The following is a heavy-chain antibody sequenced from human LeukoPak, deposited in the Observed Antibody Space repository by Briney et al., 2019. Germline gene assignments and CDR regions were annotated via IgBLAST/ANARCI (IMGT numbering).Heavy chain of an antibody. CDR3: ASKLTTGY. CDR1: GLTVSSNY. D-gene: IGHD4-17*01. V-gene: IGHV3-66*01. CDR2: IYSGGTT. Sequence: GGCLRLFCVVSGLTVSSNYVGWVRQAGGKGLEWVSVIYSGGTTNYADSVKGRFLVYRDNSKNTLYLQMNSLRAEDTAVYYCASKLTTGYWGQGTLVTVSS. J-gene: IGHJ4*02.